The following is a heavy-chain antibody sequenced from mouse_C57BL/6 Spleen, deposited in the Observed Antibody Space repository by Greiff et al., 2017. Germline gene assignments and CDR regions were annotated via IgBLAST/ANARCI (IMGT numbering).Heavy chain of an antibody. Sequence: QVQLQQPGAELVKPGASVKLPCKASGYTFTSYWMHWVKQRPGRGLEWIGRIVPNSGGTKYNEKFKSKATLTVDKPSSTAYMQRSSLTSEDSAVYYCARNYDYEGDYFDYWGQGTTLTVSS. CDR2: IVPNSGGT. CDR1: GYTFTSYW. D-gene: IGHD2-4*01. V-gene: IGHV1-72*01. J-gene: IGHJ2*01. CDR3: ARNYDYEGDYFDY.